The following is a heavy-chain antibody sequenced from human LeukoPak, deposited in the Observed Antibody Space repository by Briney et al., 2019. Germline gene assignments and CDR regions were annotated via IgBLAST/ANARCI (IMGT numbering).Heavy chain of an antibody. CDR3: TRGNYYFDY. Sequence: PGRSLRLSCTASGFTFGDYAMSCIRQAPGKGLEWVGFIRSNVYGAITEYAASVKGRFTISRDDSKSIAYLQMSSLKTEDTAVYYCTRGNYYFDYWGQGTLVTVSS. J-gene: IGHJ4*02. CDR2: IRSNVYGAIT. CDR1: GFTFGDYA. V-gene: IGHV3-49*03.